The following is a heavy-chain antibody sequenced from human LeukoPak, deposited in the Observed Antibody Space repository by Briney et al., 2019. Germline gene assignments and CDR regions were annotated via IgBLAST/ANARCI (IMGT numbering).Heavy chain of an antibody. J-gene: IGHJ4*02. CDR3: ARDDVVSRSTLPLDY. CDR1: GFTFSSYG. V-gene: IGHV3-33*01. Sequence: GGSLRLSCPASGFTFSSYGLHWVRQAPGKGLEWVAVIWYDGSNKYYADSVKGRFTISRDNSKNTLYLQMNSLRAEDTAVYYCARDDVVSRSTLPLDYWGQGTLVTVSS. CDR2: IWYDGSNK. D-gene: IGHD2-15*01.